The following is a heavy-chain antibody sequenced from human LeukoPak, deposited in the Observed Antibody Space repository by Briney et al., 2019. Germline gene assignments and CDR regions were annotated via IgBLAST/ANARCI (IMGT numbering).Heavy chain of an antibody. Sequence: ASVKVSCKASGGTFSSYAISWVRQAPGQGLEWMGGIIPIFGTANYAQKFQGRVTITADESTSTAYMELRSLRSDDTAVYYRARGVYQLPSGSWFDPWGQGTLVTVSS. CDR2: IIPIFGTA. CDR1: GGTFSSYA. CDR3: ARGVYQLPSGSWFDP. J-gene: IGHJ5*02. D-gene: IGHD2-2*01. V-gene: IGHV1-69*13.